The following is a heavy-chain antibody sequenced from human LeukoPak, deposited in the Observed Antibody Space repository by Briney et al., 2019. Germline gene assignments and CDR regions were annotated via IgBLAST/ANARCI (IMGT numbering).Heavy chain of an antibody. CDR3: ARAHYYGSGSYYPLGYFDY. D-gene: IGHD3-10*01. CDR1: GFTFSSYS. CDR2: ISSSSSTI. Sequence: GGSLRLSCAASGFTFSSYSMNWVRQAPGKGLEWVSYISSSSSTIYYADSVKGRFTISRDNAKNSLYLQMNSLRAEDTAVYYCARAHYYGSGSYYPLGYFDYWGQGTLVTVSS. V-gene: IGHV3-48*04. J-gene: IGHJ4*02.